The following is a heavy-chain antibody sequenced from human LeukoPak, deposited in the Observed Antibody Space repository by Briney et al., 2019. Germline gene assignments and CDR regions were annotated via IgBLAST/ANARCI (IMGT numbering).Heavy chain of an antibody. CDR2: MHYSGST. CDR3: ARRGEDWFDP. J-gene: IGHJ5*02. V-gene: IGHV4-39*01. CDR1: GGSVSNGNYY. Sequence: SETLSLTCTVSGGSVSNGNYYWSWIRQPPGKGLEWIGNMHYSGSTYYNPSLKSRVTISVDTSKNQFSLKLSSVTAADTAVYYCARRGEDWFDPWGQGTLVTVSS. D-gene: IGHD5-12*01.